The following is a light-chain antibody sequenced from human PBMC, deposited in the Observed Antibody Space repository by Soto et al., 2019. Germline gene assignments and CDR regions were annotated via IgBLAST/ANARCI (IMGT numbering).Light chain of an antibody. CDR2: RNN. J-gene: IGLJ2*01. CDR1: SSNIGSNF. Sequence: QPVLTQPPSASGTPGQRVTISCSGSSSNIGSNFVYWYQQFPGTAPKLLIYRNNQRPSGVPDRFSGSKSGTSASLAISGLPSEDEADYYCAAWDSSLSAGVFGGGTKLTVL. V-gene: IGLV1-47*01. CDR3: AAWDSSLSAGV.